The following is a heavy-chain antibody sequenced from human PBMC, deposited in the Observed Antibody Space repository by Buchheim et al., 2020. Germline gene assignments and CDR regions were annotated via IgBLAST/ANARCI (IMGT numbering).Heavy chain of an antibody. D-gene: IGHD4-17*01. J-gene: IGHJ4*02. Sequence: QVQLVQSGAEVKKPGASVKVSCKASGYTFTSYDINWVRQAPGQGLEWMGRIIPILGIANYAQKFQGRVTITADKSTSTAYMELSSLRSEDTAVYYCARAAATVTLRGPWYFDYWGQGTL. CDR1: GYTFTSYD. CDR2: IIPILGIA. V-gene: IGHV1-69*09. CDR3: ARAAATVTLRGPWYFDY.